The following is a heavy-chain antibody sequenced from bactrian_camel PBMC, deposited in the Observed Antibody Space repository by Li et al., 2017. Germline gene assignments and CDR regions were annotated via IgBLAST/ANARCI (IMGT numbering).Heavy chain of an antibody. Sequence: HVQLVESGGGSVQAGGSLRLSCAASAGYTYSSYCMGWFRQVPGKEREGVAALYPGGGYTYYADSVKDRFTISRDNAKNTVYLQMNNLSPEDAATYYCAAELLGGLGRRQVAVVRTGDLNHEYNYWGQGTQVTVS. J-gene: IGHJ4*01. V-gene: IGHV3S1*01. CDR1: AGYTYSSYC. D-gene: IGHD7*01. CDR2: LYPGGGYT. CDR3: AAELLGGLGRRQVAVVRTGDLNHEYNY.